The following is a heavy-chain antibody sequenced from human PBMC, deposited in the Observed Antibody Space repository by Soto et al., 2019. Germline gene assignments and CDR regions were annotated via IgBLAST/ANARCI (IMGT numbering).Heavy chain of an antibody. Sequence: QVQLQESGPGLVKPSQTLSLTCTVSGGSISSGGYYWSWIRQHPGKGLEWIWYIYYSGSTYYNPSLKSRVTISVDTSKNQFSLKLSSVTAADTAVYYCARLTSGPVYFDYWGQGTLVTVSS. J-gene: IGHJ4*02. CDR2: IYYSGST. CDR3: ARLTSGPVYFDY. D-gene: IGHD3-10*01. CDR1: GGSISSGGYY. V-gene: IGHV4-31*03.